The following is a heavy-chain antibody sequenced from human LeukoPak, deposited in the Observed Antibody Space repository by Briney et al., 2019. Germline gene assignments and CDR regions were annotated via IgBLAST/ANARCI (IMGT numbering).Heavy chain of an antibody. CDR2: IRQDESEK. CDR3: ARAAATHYDSSGYYPDAFDI. D-gene: IGHD3-22*01. J-gene: IGHJ3*02. Sequence: GGSLRLSCAASGFTFSSYWMSWVRQAPGKGLEWVPNIRQDESEKYYVDSVKGRFTISRDNAKNSLYLQMNSLRAEDTAVYYCARAAATHYDSSGYYPDAFDIWGQGTMVTVSS. CDR1: GFTFSSYW. V-gene: IGHV3-7*01.